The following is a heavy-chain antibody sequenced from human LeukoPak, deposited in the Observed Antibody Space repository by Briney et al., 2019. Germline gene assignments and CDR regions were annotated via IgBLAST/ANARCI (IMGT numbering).Heavy chain of an antibody. CDR3: ARQNDNSYYYYYYMDV. V-gene: IGHV4-39*01. CDR2: IYYSGST. Sequence: SETLSLTCTVSGGSISSSSYYWGWIRQPPGKGLEWIGSIYYSGSTYYNPSLKSRVTISVDTSKNQFSLKLSSVTAADTAVYYCARQNDNSYYYYYYMDVWGKGTTVTISS. D-gene: IGHD3-22*01. J-gene: IGHJ6*03. CDR1: GGSISSSSYY.